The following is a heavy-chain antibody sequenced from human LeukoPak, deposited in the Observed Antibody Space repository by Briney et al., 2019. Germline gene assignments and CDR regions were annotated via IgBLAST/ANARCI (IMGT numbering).Heavy chain of an antibody. D-gene: IGHD1-26*01. J-gene: IGHJ4*02. CDR2: ISHDGTFK. Sequence: GGSLRLSCAASGFTFSSYGMHWVRQAPGKGLEWVAVISHDGTFKHYIDSVKGRFTISRDTSENTLYLQMNSLRVDDTAVYYCARDVSGTLDYWGQGTLVTVSS. V-gene: IGHV3-30*19. CDR3: ARDVSGTLDY. CDR1: GFTFSSYG.